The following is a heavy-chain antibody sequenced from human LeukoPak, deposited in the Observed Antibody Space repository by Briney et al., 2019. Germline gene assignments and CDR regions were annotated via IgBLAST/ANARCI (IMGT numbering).Heavy chain of an antibody. V-gene: IGHV4-34*01. CDR2: INHSGST. CDR3: ARGPRNYDFWSGYRPYDY. J-gene: IGHJ4*02. Sequence: PSETLSLTCAVYGGSFSGYYWSWIRQPPGKGLEWIGEINHSGSTNYNPSLKSRVTISVDTSKNQFSLKLSSVTAADTAVYYCARGPRNYDFWSGYRPYDYWGQGTLVTVSS. CDR1: GGSFSGYY. D-gene: IGHD3-3*01.